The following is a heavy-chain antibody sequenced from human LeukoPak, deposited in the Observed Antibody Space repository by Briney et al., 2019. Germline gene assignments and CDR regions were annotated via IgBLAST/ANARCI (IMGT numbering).Heavy chain of an antibody. D-gene: IGHD2-2*01. CDR2: MNPNSGNT. CDR3: ARSYCSSTSCYDPPLDY. V-gene: IGHV1-8*01. J-gene: IGHJ4*02. Sequence: ASVKVSCKASGYTFTSYDNNWVRQATGQGPEWMGWMNPNSGNTGYAQKFQGRVTMTRNTSISKDYMELSSLRSEDTAVYYCARSYCSSTSCYDPPLDYWGQGTLVTVSS. CDR1: GYTFTSYD.